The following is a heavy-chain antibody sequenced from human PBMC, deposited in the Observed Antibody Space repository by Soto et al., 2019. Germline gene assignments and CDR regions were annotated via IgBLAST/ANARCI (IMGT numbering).Heavy chain of an antibody. CDR2: IYYSGST. Sequence: SETLSLTCTVSGGSISSYYWSWIRQPPGKGLEWIGYIYYSGSTNYNPSLKSRVTISVDTSKNQFSLKLSSVTAADTAVYYCVREGTRISPQGYITAAGHFGRWGQGALVTVSS. CDR3: VREGTRISPQGYITAAGHFGR. CDR1: GGSISSYY. D-gene: IGHD6-25*01. V-gene: IGHV4-59*01. J-gene: IGHJ4*02.